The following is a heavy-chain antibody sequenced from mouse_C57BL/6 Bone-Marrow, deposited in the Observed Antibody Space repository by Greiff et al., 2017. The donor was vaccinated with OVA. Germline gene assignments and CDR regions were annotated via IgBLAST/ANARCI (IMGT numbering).Heavy chain of an antibody. V-gene: IGHV1-63*01. CDR1: GYTFTNYW. Sequence: QVQLQQSGAELVRPGTSVKMSCKASGYTFTNYWIGWAKQRPGHGLEWIGDIYPGGGYSNYNEKFKGKATLTADKYSSPAYMQLRSLTSEDSAIYYCETITTGPVLSSFFDDWGKGTTLTVSS. J-gene: IGHJ2*01. D-gene: IGHD1-1*01. CDR3: ETITTGPVLSSFFDD. CDR2: IYPGGGYS.